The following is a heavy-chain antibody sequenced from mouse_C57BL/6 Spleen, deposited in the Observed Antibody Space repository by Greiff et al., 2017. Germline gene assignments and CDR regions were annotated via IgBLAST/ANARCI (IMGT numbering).Heavy chain of an antibody. CDR2: IYPGSGST. D-gene: IGHD3-2*02. CDR1: GYTFTSYW. J-gene: IGHJ4*01. V-gene: IGHV1-55*01. Sequence: QVQLQQPGAELVKPGASVKMSCKASGYTFTSYWITWVKQRPGQGLEWIGDIYPGSGSTNYNEKFKSKATLTVDTSSSPAYMQLSSLTSEDSAVYYCARLETAQNAMDYWGQGTSVTVSS. CDR3: ARLETAQNAMDY.